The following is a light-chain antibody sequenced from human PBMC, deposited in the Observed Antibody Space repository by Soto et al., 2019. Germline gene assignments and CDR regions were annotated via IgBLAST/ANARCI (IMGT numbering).Light chain of an antibody. CDR3: QSYDSTLNGWI. J-gene: IGLJ2*01. CDR2: GNS. V-gene: IGLV1-40*01. CDR1: SSNIGAGYD. Sequence: QSVLTQPPSVSGAPGQRVTISCTGSSSNIGAGYDVHWYQQLPGTAPKLLILGNSNRPSGVPDRFSGSNSGTSASLAITGLQAEDEADYYCQSYDSTLNGWIFGGGTKLTVL.